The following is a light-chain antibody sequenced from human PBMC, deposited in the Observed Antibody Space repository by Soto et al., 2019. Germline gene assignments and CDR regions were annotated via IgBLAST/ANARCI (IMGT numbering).Light chain of an antibody. V-gene: IGKV1-16*01. CDR3: QQYDSFPIT. Sequence: DMRMTPSTSSVSESVGARVSMACRASHDISNYLAWFQQKPGKAPKSLIFAASSLQIGVPSRFSGSRSGKDSTLTISSLQNEDLATYYCQQYDSFPITCGHGTRREIK. J-gene: IGKJ5*01. CDR2: AAS. CDR1: HDISNY.